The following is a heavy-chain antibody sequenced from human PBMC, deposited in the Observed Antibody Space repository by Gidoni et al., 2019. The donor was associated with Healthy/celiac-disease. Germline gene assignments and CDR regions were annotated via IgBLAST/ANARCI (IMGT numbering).Heavy chain of an antibody. J-gene: IGHJ6*02. V-gene: IGHV1-3*01. CDR3: ARGGGPSSGWYWYYYYGMDV. CDR2: INAGNGNT. Sequence: QVQLVQSGAEVTKPGASVKVSCKASGYTFTSYAMHWVRQAPGQRLEWMGWINAGNGNTKYSQKFQGRVTITRDTSASTAYMELSSLRSEDTAVYYCARGGGPSSGWYWYYYYGMDVWGQGTTVTVSS. CDR1: GYTFTSYA. D-gene: IGHD6-19*01.